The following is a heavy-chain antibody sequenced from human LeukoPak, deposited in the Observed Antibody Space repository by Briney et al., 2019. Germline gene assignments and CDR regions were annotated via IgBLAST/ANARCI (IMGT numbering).Heavy chain of an antibody. CDR2: IKPDGSEK. J-gene: IGHJ4*02. CDR1: GFTFSSSW. V-gene: IGHV3-7*03. D-gene: IGHD2-2*02. CDR3: AKDQLKLVPAAISGYFDY. Sequence: GGSLRLSCAASGFTFSSSWMSWVRQAPGKGLEWVTNIKPDGSEKYYVDSVKGRFTISRDNAKNSLYLQMNSLRAEDTAVYYCAKDQLKLVPAAISGYFDYWGQGTLVTVSS.